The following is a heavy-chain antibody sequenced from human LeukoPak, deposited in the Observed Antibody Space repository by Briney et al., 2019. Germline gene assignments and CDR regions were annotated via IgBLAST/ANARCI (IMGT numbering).Heavy chain of an antibody. V-gene: IGHV3-30*18. CDR3: AKDLRISLGTYGSHYYYGMDV. CDR1: GFTFSSYG. J-gene: IGHJ6*02. CDR2: ISCDGSNK. Sequence: QPGGSLRLSCEASGFTFSSYGMHWVRQAPGKGLEWVAGISCDGSNKYYADSVKGRFTISRDNSKNTLYLQMNSLRAEDTAVYYCAKDLRISLGTYGSHYYYGMDVWGQGTTVIVSS. D-gene: IGHD3-10*01.